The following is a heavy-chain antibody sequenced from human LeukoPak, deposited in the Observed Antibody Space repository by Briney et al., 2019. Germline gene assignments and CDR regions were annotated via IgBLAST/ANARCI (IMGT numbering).Heavy chain of an antibody. J-gene: IGHJ4*02. CDR3: ANEVRPNDY. D-gene: IGHD1-1*01. CDR2: ISSSSSYR. Sequence: GGSLRLSCAASGFTFSGYSMDWVRQAPGKGLEWVSSISSSSSYRYCADSVQGRFTISRDNSKNTLYLQMNSLRAEDTALYYCANEVRPNDYWGQGTLVTVSS. CDR1: GFTFSGYS. V-gene: IGHV3-21*04.